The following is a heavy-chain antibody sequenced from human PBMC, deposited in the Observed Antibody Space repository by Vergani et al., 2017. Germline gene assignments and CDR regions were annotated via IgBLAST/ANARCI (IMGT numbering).Heavy chain of an antibody. V-gene: IGHV4-59*08. CDR2: IYDSGST. Sequence: QVQLQESGPGLVKPSETLSLTCTVSGGSISSYYWSWIRQPPGKGLEWIGYIYDSGSTNYNPSLKSRVTISVDTSKNQFSLKLSSLTAADTAAEYCARIYDIGPRGAFDIWGQGTMVTVSS. D-gene: IGHD3-9*01. CDR3: ARIYDIGPRGAFDI. J-gene: IGHJ3*02. CDR1: GGSISSYY.